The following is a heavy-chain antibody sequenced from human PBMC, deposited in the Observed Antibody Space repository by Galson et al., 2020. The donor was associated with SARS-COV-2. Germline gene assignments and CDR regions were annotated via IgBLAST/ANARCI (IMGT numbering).Heavy chain of an antibody. Sequence: GESLKISCAASGFTFSSYAMSWVRQAPGKGLELVSAISGSGGSTYYADSVKGRFTISRDNSKNTLYLQMNSLRAEDTAVYYCAKTSTRGTVFDYWGQGTLVTVSS. CDR2: ISGSGGST. V-gene: IGHV3-23*01. CDR3: AKTSTRGTVFDY. J-gene: IGHJ4*02. D-gene: IGHD1-7*01. CDR1: GFTFSSYA.